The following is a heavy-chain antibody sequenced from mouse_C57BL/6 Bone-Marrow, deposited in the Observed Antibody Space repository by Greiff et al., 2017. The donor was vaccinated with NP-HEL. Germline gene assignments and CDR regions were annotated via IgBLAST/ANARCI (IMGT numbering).Heavy chain of an antibody. V-gene: IGHV14-3*01. Sequence: VQLQQSVAELVRPGASVKLSCTASGFNIKNTYMHWVKQRPEQGLEWIGRIDPANGNTKYAPKFQGKATITADTSSNTAYLQLSSLTSEDTAIYYCALEYYGSTGIYYYAMDYWGQGTSVTVSS. D-gene: IGHD1-1*01. CDR3: ALEYYGSTGIYYYAMDY. CDR2: IDPANGNT. CDR1: GFNIKNTY. J-gene: IGHJ4*01.